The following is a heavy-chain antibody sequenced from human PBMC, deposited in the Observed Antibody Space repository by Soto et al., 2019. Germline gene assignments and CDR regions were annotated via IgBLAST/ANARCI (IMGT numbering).Heavy chain of an antibody. V-gene: IGHV4-39*01. CDR3: ASSGWFDT. J-gene: IGHJ5*02. CDR1: GGSIISSTYY. CDR2: IYYSGST. Sequence: QLQLQESGPGLVKPSETLSLTCTVSGGSIISSTYYWGWIRQPPGKGLEGIGTIYYSGSTYYNPSLKSRVTISVDTSKNQFSLKLSSVTAADTAVYYCASSGWFDTWGQGTLVTVSS.